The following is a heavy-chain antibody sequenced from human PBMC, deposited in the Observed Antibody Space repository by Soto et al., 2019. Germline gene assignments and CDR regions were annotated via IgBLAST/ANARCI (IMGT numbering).Heavy chain of an antibody. CDR2: IYHRGST. D-gene: IGHD3-9*01. J-gene: IGHJ4*02. CDR1: GGSISSSNW. Sequence: QVQLQESGPGLVKPSGTLSLTCAVSGGSISSSNWWSWVRQPPGKGLGGLGEIYHRGSTNYNPSLKSRVTISVDKSKNQFSLKLSSVTAADTAVYYCARRGDYDILTGYSSGFDYWGQGTLVTVSS. CDR3: ARRGDYDILTGYSSGFDY. V-gene: IGHV4-4*02.